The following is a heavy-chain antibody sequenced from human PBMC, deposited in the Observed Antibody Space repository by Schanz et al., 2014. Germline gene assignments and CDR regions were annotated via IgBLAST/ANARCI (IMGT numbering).Heavy chain of an antibody. V-gene: IGHV3-53*01. CDR2: IRFDASAK. CDR1: GFTVSSNY. D-gene: IGHD3-3*01. J-gene: IGHJ4*02. CDR3: ARAGVRFMEWMPLDS. Sequence: EVQLVESGGGLIQPGGSLRLSCAASGFTVSSNYMSWVRQAPGKGLEWVAYIRFDASAKYYGDSVEGRFTISRDNANNMVYLHMNSLRAEDTAVYYCARAGVRFMEWMPLDSWGQGTLVTVSA.